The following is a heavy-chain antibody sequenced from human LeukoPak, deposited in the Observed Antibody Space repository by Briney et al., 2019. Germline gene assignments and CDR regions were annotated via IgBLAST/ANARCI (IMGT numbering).Heavy chain of an antibody. CDR1: GYSISSGYY. V-gene: IGHV4-38-2*01. D-gene: IGHD6-13*01. J-gene: IGHJ5*02. CDR2: IYHNGNT. CDR3: ARAYHSSWYLNWFDP. Sequence: SETPSLTCAVSGYSISSGYYWGWIRQPPRKGLEWIGSIYHNGNTYYNPSLKSRVTISVDTSKNEFSLKLSSVTAADTAVYYCARAYHSSWYLNWFDPWGQGTLVTVSS.